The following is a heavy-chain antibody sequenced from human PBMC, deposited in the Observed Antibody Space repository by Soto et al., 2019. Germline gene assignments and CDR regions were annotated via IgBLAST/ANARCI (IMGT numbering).Heavy chain of an antibody. J-gene: IGHJ4*02. CDR2: ISGSGGRT. V-gene: IGHV3-23*01. Sequence: EVQLLESGGGLVQPGGSLRLSCAASGFTFSSYAMSWVRQAPGKGLEWVLAISGSGGRTYYADSVKGRFTISRENTKNTLYLQMNSLRAEDTAVYYCATGRGKWCGESPPDYWGQGTLVTVSS. CDR3: ATGRGKWCGESPPDY. D-gene: IGHD3-10*01. CDR1: GFTFSSYA.